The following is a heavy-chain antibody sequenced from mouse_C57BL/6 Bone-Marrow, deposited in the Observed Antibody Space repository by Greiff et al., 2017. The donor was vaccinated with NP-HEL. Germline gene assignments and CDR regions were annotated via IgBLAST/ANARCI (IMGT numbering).Heavy chain of an antibody. V-gene: IGHV1-42*01. CDR3: APDYGGSPYYYARDY. CDR1: GYSFTGYY. CDR2: INPSTGGT. D-gene: IGHD1-1*01. J-gene: IGHJ4*01. Sequence: VQLQQSGPELVKPGASVKISCKASGYSFTGYYMNWVKQSPEKSLEWIGEINPSTGGTTYNQKFKAKATLTVDKSSSTAYMQLKSLTSEDSAVYYCAPDYGGSPYYYARDYWGQGTSVTVSS.